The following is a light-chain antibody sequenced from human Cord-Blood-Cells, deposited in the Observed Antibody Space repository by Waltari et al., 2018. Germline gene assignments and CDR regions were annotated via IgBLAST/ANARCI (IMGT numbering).Light chain of an antibody. CDR1: NIVRKR. V-gene: IGLV3-21*04. Sequence: SYVLTQPPSVSVAPGKTARITCGGNNIVRKRVHWYQQKPGQAPVLVINYDSDRPSGIPERFSGSNSGNTATLTISRVEAGDEADYYCQVWDSSSDHWVFGGGTKLTVL. CDR3: QVWDSSSDHWV. CDR2: YDS. J-gene: IGLJ3*02.